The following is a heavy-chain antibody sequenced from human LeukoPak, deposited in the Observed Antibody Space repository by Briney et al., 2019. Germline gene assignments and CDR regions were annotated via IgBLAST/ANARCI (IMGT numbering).Heavy chain of an antibody. D-gene: IGHD3-10*01. CDR3: ARGSRFDYYGSLYYFDY. CDR1: GFTFSSYW. J-gene: IGHJ4*02. V-gene: IGHV3-7*05. CDR2: IKQDGNEK. Sequence: PGGSLRLSCAASGFTFSSYWMSWVRQTPGKGLEWVANIKQDGNEKYYVDSVKGRFTISRDNAKNSLFLQMNSLRAEDTAGYYCARGSRFDYYGSLYYFDYWGQGTLVTVSS.